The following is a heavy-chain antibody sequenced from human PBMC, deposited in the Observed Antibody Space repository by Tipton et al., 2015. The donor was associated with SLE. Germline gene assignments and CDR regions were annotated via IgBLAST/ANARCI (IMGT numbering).Heavy chain of an antibody. V-gene: IGHV4-34*01. CDR1: GGSFSGYY. J-gene: IGHJ3*02. CDR3: ARDWGGAFDI. Sequence: TLSLTCAVYGGSFSGYYWSWIRQPPGKGLEWIGEINHSGSTNYNPSLKSRVTISVDTSKNQFSLKLSSVTAADTAVYYCARDWGGAFDIWGQGTMVTVSS. CDR2: INHSGST. D-gene: IGHD2-21*01.